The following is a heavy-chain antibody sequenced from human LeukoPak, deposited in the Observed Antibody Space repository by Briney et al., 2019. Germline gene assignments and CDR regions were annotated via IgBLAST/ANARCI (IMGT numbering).Heavy chain of an antibody. CDR1: GFTFSDYY. V-gene: IGHV3-11*01. Sequence: GGSLRLSCAASGFTFSDYYMSWSRQAPGKGLEWVSYISSSGSTIYYADSVKGRFTISRDNAKNSLYLQMNSLRAEDTAVYYCASAIYGDLRLRTYGMDVWGQGTTVTVSS. D-gene: IGHD4-17*01. CDR2: ISSSGSTI. J-gene: IGHJ6*02. CDR3: ASAIYGDLRLRTYGMDV.